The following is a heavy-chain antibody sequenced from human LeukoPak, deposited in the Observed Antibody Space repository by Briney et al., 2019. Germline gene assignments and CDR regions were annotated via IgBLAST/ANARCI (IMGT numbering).Heavy chain of an antibody. CDR2: ISYDGSNK. Sequence: GGSLRLSCAASGFTFSSYAMHWVRQAPGKGLEWVAVISYDGSNKYYADSVKGRFTISRDNSKNTLYLQMNSLRAEDTAVYYCARDGYEYSSSYYFDYWGQGTLVTVSS. D-gene: IGHD6-6*01. CDR3: ARDGYEYSSSYYFDY. CDR1: GFTFSSYA. V-gene: IGHV3-30-3*01. J-gene: IGHJ4*02.